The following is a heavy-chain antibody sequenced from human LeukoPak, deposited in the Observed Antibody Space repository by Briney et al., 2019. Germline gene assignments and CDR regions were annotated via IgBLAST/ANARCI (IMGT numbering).Heavy chain of an antibody. Sequence: GGSLRLSCAASGFTVSSNYMSWVRQAPGKGLEWVSVIYSGGSTYYADSVKGRFTISRDNSKNTLYLQMNSLRAEDTAVYYCAKEGLYDFWSGYSYYYYGMDVWGQGTTVTVSS. CDR3: AKEGLYDFWSGYSYYYYGMDV. J-gene: IGHJ6*02. CDR1: GFTVSSNY. CDR2: IYSGGST. D-gene: IGHD3-3*01. V-gene: IGHV3-53*01.